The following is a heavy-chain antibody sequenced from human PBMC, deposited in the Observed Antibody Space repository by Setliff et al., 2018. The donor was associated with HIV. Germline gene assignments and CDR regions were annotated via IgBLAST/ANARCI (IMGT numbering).Heavy chain of an antibody. V-gene: IGHV1-3*01. CDR2: INAGNGNT. Sequence: ASVKVSCKASGYTFTSYAMHWVRQAPGQRLEWMGWINAGNGNTKYSQKFQGRVTITRDTSASTAYMELSSLRSEDTATYYCARGQYNSGYYGEPSSYYFDSWDQGTLVTVSS. CDR3: ARGQYNSGYYGEPSSYYFDS. CDR1: GYTFTSYA. D-gene: IGHD5-12*01. J-gene: IGHJ4*02.